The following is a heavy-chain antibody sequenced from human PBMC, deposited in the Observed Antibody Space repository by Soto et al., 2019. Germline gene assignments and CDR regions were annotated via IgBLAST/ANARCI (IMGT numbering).Heavy chain of an antibody. J-gene: IGHJ4*02. CDR3: ARDPDVIAVAGTPVY. CDR1: GYTFTSYY. CDR2: INPSGGST. D-gene: IGHD6-19*01. Sequence: ASVKVSCKASGYTFTSYYMRWVRQAPGQGLEWMGIINPSGGSTSYAQKFQGRVTMTRDTSTSTVYMELSSLRSEDTAVYYCARDPDVIAVAGTPVYWGQGTLVTVSS. V-gene: IGHV1-46*01.